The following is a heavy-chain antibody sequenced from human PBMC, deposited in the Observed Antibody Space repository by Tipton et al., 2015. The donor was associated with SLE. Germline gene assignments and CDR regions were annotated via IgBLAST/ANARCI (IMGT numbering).Heavy chain of an antibody. CDR2: INRDGTNT. D-gene: IGHD3-3*01. V-gene: IGHV3-74*03. Sequence: SLRLSCAASGFTFSSYWMHWVRQGPGKGLVWVSRINRDGTNTTYAESVKGRFTISRDNAKNTLYLQMNNLRAEDTAVYYCAKDPRWSGDKSLYYFDYWGQGTLVTVSS. J-gene: IGHJ4*02. CDR3: AKDPRWSGDKSLYYFDY. CDR1: GFTFSSYW.